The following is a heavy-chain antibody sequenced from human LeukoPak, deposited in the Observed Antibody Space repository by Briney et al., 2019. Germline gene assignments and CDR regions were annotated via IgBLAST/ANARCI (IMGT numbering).Heavy chain of an antibody. D-gene: IGHD3-16*01. Sequence: PGGSLRLSCAASGFIFSSYEMSWVRHVPGKGLEWVANIHDDGSVTNYVDSVKGRFTISRDDARNSVYLQLNNLRVEDTALYYCARGRGWVDHWGQGTLVSVSS. CDR2: IHDDGSVT. CDR1: GFIFSSYE. J-gene: IGHJ4*02. V-gene: IGHV3-7*01. CDR3: ARGRGWVDH.